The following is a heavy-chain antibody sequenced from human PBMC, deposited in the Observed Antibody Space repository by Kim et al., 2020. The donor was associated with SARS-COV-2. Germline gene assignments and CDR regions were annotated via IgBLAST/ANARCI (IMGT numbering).Heavy chain of an antibody. Sequence: SETLSLTCTVSGGSISSGGYYWSWIRQHPGKGLEWIGYTYYSGSTYYNPSLKSRVTISVDTSKNQFSLKLSSVTAADTAVYYCARESSRSIIDYWGQGTLVTVSS. J-gene: IGHJ4*02. CDR3: ARESSRSIIDY. D-gene: IGHD5-12*01. CDR1: GGSISSGGYY. V-gene: IGHV4-31*03. CDR2: TYYSGST.